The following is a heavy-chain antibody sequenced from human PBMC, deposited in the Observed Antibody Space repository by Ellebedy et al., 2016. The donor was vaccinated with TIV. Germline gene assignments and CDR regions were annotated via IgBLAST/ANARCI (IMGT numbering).Heavy chain of an antibody. V-gene: IGHV3-23*01. CDR1: GFTFSSYA. D-gene: IGHD1-26*01. Sequence: GESLKISCAASGFTFSSYAMSWVRQAPGKGLEWVSAISGSGGSTYYADSVKGRFTISRDNSKNTLYLQMNSLRAEDTAVYYCAKGGAPLYFDYWGQGTLVTVSS. J-gene: IGHJ4*02. CDR2: ISGSGGST. CDR3: AKGGAPLYFDY.